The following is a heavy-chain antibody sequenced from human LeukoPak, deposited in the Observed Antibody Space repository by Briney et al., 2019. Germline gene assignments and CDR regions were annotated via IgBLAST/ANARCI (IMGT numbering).Heavy chain of an antibody. Sequence: SETLSLTCTVSGGSISSGSYYWSWIRQPAGKGLEWIGRIYSSGSTNYNPSFKSRATISVDTSKNQFSKIQFSLKLRSVTAADTAVYYCAGGQRYYYDSSFSQPWFDPWGQGTLVTVSS. D-gene: IGHD3-22*01. J-gene: IGHJ5*02. V-gene: IGHV4-61*02. CDR2: IYSSGST. CDR1: GGSISSGSYY. CDR3: AGGQRYYYDSSFSQPWFDP.